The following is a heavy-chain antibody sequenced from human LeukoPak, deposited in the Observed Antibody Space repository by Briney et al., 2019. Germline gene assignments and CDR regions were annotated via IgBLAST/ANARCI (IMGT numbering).Heavy chain of an antibody. CDR2: VSAYNGNT. D-gene: IGHD2-15*01. CDR3: ARDLKRRYCSGGSCYSDWFDP. V-gene: IGHV1-18*01. CDR1: GCTFTSYG. Sequence: ASVKVSCKASGCTFTSYGISWVRQAPGQGLEWMGWVSAYNGNTNYAQKLQGRVTMTTDTSTSTAYMELRSLRSDDTAVYYCARDLKRRYCSGGSCYSDWFDPWGQGTLVTVSS. J-gene: IGHJ5*02.